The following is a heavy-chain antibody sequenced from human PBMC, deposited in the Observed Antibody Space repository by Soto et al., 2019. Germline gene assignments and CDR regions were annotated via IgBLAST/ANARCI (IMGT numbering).Heavy chain of an antibody. CDR2: IASRSNYI. CDR1: GFTFIDYN. Sequence: WGSLRLSCVASGFTFIDYNMNWLRHTPGKGLEWVSSIASRSNYIYYADSLKGRFTVSRDNARNSLYLQVDNLRAEDTAVYYCARNRRIAVEMDVWGQGTTVTVSS. J-gene: IGHJ6*02. V-gene: IGHV3-21*01. CDR3: ARNRRIAVEMDV. D-gene: IGHD2-21*01.